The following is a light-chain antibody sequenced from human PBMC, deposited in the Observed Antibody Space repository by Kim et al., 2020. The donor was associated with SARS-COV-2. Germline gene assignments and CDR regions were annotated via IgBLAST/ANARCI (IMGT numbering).Light chain of an antibody. CDR1: SGFIASDY. J-gene: IGLJ3*02. CDR3: QSFAGSAWV. V-gene: IGLV6-57*03. Sequence: GKTVTISCTRTSGFIASDYVQWYQQRPGSAPTTVIYEDNFRPSGVPDRFSGSIDSSSNTASLTISGLETEDEADYYCQSFAGSAWVFGGGTKLTVL. CDR2: EDN.